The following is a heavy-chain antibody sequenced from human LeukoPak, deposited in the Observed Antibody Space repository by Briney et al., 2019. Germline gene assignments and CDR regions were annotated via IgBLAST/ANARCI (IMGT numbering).Heavy chain of an antibody. V-gene: IGHV4-59*01. Sequence: SETLSLTCTVSGGAISSYYWSWIRQPPGKGLEWIGYIYYSGNTNYNPSLKSRVTILVDTSKNQVSLKLSSVTAADTAVYFCARDWGVGGRPGYMDVWGKGTTVTVSS. CDR2: IYYSGNT. D-gene: IGHD6-6*01. CDR1: GGAISSYY. CDR3: ARDWGVGGRPGYMDV. J-gene: IGHJ6*03.